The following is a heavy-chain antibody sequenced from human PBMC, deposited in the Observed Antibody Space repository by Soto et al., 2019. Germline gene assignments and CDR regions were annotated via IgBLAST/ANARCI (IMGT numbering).Heavy chain of an antibody. V-gene: IGHV3-23*01. J-gene: IGHJ6*02. CDR1: VFTFSSHA. CDR2: ISSGGDNT. Sequence: GSLRLSCSASVFTFSSHAMSWVRQAPGKGLEWVSTISSGGDNTYSSDSVKGRLTISRDNSKNTLYLQMNSLRAEDTAVYYCAKDLDSYSSARYGMDXWGQGTTVTVS. D-gene: IGHD6-19*01. CDR3: AKDLDSYSSARYGMDX.